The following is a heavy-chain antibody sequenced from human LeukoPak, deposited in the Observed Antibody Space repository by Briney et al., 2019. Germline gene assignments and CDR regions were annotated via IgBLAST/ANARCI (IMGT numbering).Heavy chain of an antibody. D-gene: IGHD3-10*01. Sequence: PGGSLRLSCAAPGLNLRNTFMALVRQAPGKGLEWVSLIYSGGSTYSADSVKGRFTISRDNYKNTLHLQMNSLRVEDTAVDYCARVTDQYGSGRHGYFDHWSQGTLVTVSS. CDR3: ARVTDQYGSGRHGYFDH. CDR2: IYSGGST. CDR1: GLNLRNTF. J-gene: IGHJ4*02. V-gene: IGHV3-66*01.